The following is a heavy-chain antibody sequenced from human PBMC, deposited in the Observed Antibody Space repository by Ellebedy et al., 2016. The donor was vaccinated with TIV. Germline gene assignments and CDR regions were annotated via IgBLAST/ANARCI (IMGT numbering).Heavy chain of an antibody. J-gene: IGHJ4*02. CDR1: GFTFSGSI. CDR2: IRNKANNYAT. D-gene: IGHD3-22*01. CDR3: AKSTGYYYGPDY. V-gene: IGHV3-73*01. Sequence: GESLKISCAVSGFTFSGSIVHWVRQASGKGLEWVGRIRNKANNYATAYSESVKGRFTISRDDSKSTAYLQMTSLKTEDTAVYYCAKSTGYYYGPDYWGQGTLVSVSS.